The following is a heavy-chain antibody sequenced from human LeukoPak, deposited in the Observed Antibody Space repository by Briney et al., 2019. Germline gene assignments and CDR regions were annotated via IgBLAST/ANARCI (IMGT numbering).Heavy chain of an antibody. D-gene: IGHD4-11*01. Sequence: SETLSLTCTVSGGSISSHYWSWIRQPPGKGLEWIGYIYYSGSTNYNPSLKSRVTISVDTSKNQFSLKLSSVTAADTAVYYCARAISTVKRDYYYYYYMDVWGKGTTVTVSS. CDR1: GGSISSHY. V-gene: IGHV4-59*11. CDR2: IYYSGST. CDR3: ARAISTVKRDYYYYYYMDV. J-gene: IGHJ6*03.